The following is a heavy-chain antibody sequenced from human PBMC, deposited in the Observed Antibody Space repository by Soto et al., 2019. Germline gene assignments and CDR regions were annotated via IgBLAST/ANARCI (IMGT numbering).Heavy chain of an antibody. V-gene: IGHV4-34*01. Sequence: SETLSLTCAVYGGSVNGYFWNWIRQPPGKGLEWIGEISHTGGTHYNPSLKSRVTMSVDTSKNQFSLRLSSVTAADTAIYYCATRITVFGLLIPPFDPWGQGTQVTVSS. CDR2: ISHTGGT. CDR3: ATRITVFGLLIPPFDP. D-gene: IGHD3-3*01. J-gene: IGHJ5*02. CDR1: GGSVNGYF.